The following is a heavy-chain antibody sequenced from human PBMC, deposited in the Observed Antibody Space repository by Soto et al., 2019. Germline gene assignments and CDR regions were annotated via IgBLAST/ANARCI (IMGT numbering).Heavy chain of an antibody. CDR1: GGTFSSYA. CDR3: ARDSSGIYDSSGYYFDY. J-gene: IGHJ4*02. V-gene: IGHV1-69*13. Sequence: SVKVSCKASGGTFSSYAISRVRQAPGQGLEWMGGIIPIFGTANYAQKFQGRVTITADESTSTAYMELSSLRSEDTAVYYCARDSSGIYDSSGYYFDYWGPRTLVPVSS. D-gene: IGHD3-22*01. CDR2: IIPIFGTA.